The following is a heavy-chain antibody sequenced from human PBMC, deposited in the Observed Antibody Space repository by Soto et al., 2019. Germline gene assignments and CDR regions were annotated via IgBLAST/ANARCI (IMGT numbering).Heavy chain of an antibody. Sequence: PSETLSLTCTVSGGSISSYYWSWIRQPPGKGLEWIGYIYYSGSTNYNPSLKSRVTISVDTSKNQFSLKLSSVTAADTAVYYCARVSGVAVAPFDYWGQGTLVTVSS. V-gene: IGHV4-59*01. CDR1: GGSISSYY. D-gene: IGHD6-19*01. CDR3: ARVSGVAVAPFDY. J-gene: IGHJ4*02. CDR2: IYYSGST.